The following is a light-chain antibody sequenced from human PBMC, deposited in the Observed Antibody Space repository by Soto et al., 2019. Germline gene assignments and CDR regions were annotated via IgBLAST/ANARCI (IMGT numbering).Light chain of an antibody. CDR2: EDS. CDR1: ALPKKY. J-gene: IGLJ3*02. Sequence: SYELTQAPSVSVSPGHPARITCSGDALPKKYAYWYQQKSGQAPVLVIYEDSKRPSGIPERFSGSSSGTMATLTISGAQVEDEADYYCYSTDSSGNHRVFGGGTKLTVL. V-gene: IGLV3-10*01. CDR3: YSTDSSGNHRV.